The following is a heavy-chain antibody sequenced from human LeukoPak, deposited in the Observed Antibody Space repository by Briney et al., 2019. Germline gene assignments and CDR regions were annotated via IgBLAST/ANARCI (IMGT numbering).Heavy chain of an antibody. CDR3: ARGTATTTYYFDY. J-gene: IGHJ4*02. CDR2: IIPIFGTA. Sequence: SVKVSCKASGGTFSSYAISWVRQAPGQGLEWMGGIIPIFGTANYAQKFQGRDTITADESTSTAYMELSSLRSEDTAVYYCARGTATTTYYFDYWGQGTLVTVSS. D-gene: IGHD5-24*01. V-gene: IGHV1-69*01. CDR1: GGTFSSYA.